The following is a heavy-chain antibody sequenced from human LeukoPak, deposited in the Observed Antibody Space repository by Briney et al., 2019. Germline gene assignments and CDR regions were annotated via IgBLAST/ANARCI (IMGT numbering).Heavy chain of an antibody. CDR3: AREGALTVTKDAFDI. V-gene: IGHV3-48*03. J-gene: IGHJ3*02. Sequence: GGSLRPSCAASGFTLSSYEMNWVRQAPGKGLEWVSYISSSGSTIYYADSVKGRFTISRDNAKNSLYLQMNSLRAEDTAVYYCAREGALTVTKDAFDIWGQGTMVTVSS. CDR1: GFTLSSYE. CDR2: ISSSGSTI. D-gene: IGHD4-17*01.